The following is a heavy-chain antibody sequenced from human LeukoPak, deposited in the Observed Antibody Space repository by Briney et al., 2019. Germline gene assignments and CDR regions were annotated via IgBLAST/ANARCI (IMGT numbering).Heavy chain of an antibody. CDR1: SGSISSSSYY. V-gene: IGHV4-61*05. CDR2: IYYSGST. CDR3: ARHRPSYYGSGRSTFIDY. D-gene: IGHD3-10*01. Sequence: SETLSLTCTVSSGSISSSSYYWGWIRQPPGKGLEWIGYIYYSGSTNYSPSLKSRVTISVDTSKNQFSLKLSSVTAADTAVYYCARHRPSYYGSGRSTFIDYWGQGTLVTVSS. J-gene: IGHJ4*02.